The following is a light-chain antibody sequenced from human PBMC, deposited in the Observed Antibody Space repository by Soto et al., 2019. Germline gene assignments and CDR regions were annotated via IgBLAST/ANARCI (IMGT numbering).Light chain of an antibody. CDR2: EVS. Sequence: QSVLTQPASVSGSPGQSITISCTGTSSDVGYYDFVSWYQQHPGKAPKLIIYEVSNRPSGVSDRFSASKSGNTASLTISGLQAEDEADYHYSSYAGSTAFYVFGTGTKLTVL. J-gene: IGLJ1*01. CDR1: SSDVGYYDF. V-gene: IGLV2-14*01. CDR3: SSYAGSTAFYV.